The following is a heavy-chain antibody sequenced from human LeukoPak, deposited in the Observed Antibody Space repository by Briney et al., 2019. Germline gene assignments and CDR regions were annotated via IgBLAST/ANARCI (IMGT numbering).Heavy chain of an antibody. CDR2: IYYSGST. V-gene: IGHV4-59*08. Sequence: SETLSLTCTVSGGSINNYYWSWIRQTPGKGLEWIGHIYYSGSTNYNPSLTSRVTISVDTSKNEFSLKLSYVTAADTAVYYCARSDWMRWFDPWGLGTLVTVSS. D-gene: IGHD1-1*01. CDR1: GGSINNYY. CDR3: ARSDWMRWFDP. J-gene: IGHJ5*02.